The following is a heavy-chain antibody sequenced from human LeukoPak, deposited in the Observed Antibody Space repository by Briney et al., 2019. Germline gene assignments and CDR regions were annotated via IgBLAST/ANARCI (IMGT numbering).Heavy chain of an antibody. CDR3: ARATPIVVVPAAYYYYMDV. J-gene: IGHJ6*03. V-gene: IGHV1-69*05. CDR1: GGTFSSYA. D-gene: IGHD2-2*01. CDR2: IIPIFGTA. Sequence: GASVKVSCKASGGTFSSYAISWVRQAPGQGLEWMGGIIPIFGTANYAQKFQGRVTITTDESTSTAYMELSSLRSEDTAVYYCARATPIVVVPAAYYYYMDVWGKGTTVTVSS.